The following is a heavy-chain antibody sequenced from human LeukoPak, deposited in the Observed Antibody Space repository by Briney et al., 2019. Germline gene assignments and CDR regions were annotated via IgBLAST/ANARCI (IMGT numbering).Heavy chain of an antibody. CDR1: GFTFSSYA. Sequence: PGGSLRLSCAASGFTFSSYAMSWVRQAPGKGLEWVSAISGSGGSTYYADSVKGRFTISRDNSKNTLYLQMNSLRAEDTAVYYCAKVVASWLRPYCFDYWGQGTLVTVSS. V-gene: IGHV3-23*01. J-gene: IGHJ4*02. CDR2: ISGSGGST. D-gene: IGHD5-12*01. CDR3: AKVVASWLRPYCFDY.